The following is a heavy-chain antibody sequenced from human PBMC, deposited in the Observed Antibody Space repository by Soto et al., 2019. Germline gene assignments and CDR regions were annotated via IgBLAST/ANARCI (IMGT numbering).Heavy chain of an antibody. J-gene: IGHJ6*02. D-gene: IGHD3-3*01. CDR1: GFTFRNAW. Sequence: LRVSCAASGFTFRNAWMSWVRQAPGKGLEWVGRIKSKTDGGTTDYAAPVKGRFTISRDDSKNTLYLQMNSLKTEDTAVYYCTTGGVSRAKYYYYGMDVWGQGTTVTVSS. V-gene: IGHV3-15*01. CDR2: IKSKTDGGTT. CDR3: TTGGVSRAKYYYYGMDV.